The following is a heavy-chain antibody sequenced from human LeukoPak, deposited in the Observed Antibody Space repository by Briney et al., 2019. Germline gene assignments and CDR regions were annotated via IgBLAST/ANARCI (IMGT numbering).Heavy chain of an antibody. CDR3: ATSRGSWPDYFDY. D-gene: IGHD6-13*01. Sequence: WGSLRLSCAASGFTFSSYEMNWVRQAPGKGLDWVSYISTSGSTIYYADSVKGRFTISRDNAKSSLYLQMNSLRAEDTAVYYCATSRGSWPDYFDYWGQGTLVTVSS. V-gene: IGHV3-48*03. J-gene: IGHJ4*02. CDR2: ISTSGSTI. CDR1: GFTFSSYE.